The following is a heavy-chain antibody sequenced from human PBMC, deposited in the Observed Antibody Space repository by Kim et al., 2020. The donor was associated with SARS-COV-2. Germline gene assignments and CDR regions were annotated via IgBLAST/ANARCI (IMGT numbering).Heavy chain of an antibody. CDR2: IYYSGST. J-gene: IGHJ4*02. Sequence: SETLSLTCTVSGGSISSSTYYWGWVRQPPGKGLEWIGSIYYSGSTYYSPSLKSRVTISVDTSKNQFSLKLSSVTAADTAVYYCASVGSGYYQGSDYWGQGTLGTVSS. CDR3: ASVGSGYYQGSDY. V-gene: IGHV4-39*01. D-gene: IGHD3-22*01. CDR1: GGSISSSTYY.